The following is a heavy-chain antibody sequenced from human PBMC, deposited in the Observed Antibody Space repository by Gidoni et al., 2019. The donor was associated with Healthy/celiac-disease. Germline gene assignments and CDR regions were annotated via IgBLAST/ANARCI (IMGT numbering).Heavy chain of an antibody. V-gene: IGHV4-4*07. J-gene: IGHJ2*01. D-gene: IGHD2-15*01. CDR3: ARGGQGLYWYFDL. CDR2: IHTSGST. Sequence: QVQLQESGPGLVKPSETLYLTCTVSGGSISSYSWSWIRQPAGKGLECIGRIHTSGSTNYNPSLKSRVTMSVDTSKNQFSLKLSSVTAADTAVYYCARGGQGLYWYFDLWGRGTLVTVSS. CDR1: GGSISSYS.